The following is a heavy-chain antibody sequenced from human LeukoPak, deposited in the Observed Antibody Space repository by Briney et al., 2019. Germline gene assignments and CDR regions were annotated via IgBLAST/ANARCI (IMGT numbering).Heavy chain of an antibody. CDR2: INSDGSST. D-gene: IGHD7-27*01. CDR1: GFTFSSYW. J-gene: IGHJ3*02. CDR3: ALGISAADAFDI. V-gene: IGHV3-74*01. Sequence: GGSLRLSCVVSGFTFSSYWMHWVRQAPGMGLVWVSRINSDGSSTNYADSVKGRFTISRDNAKNTTYLQMNSLRAEDTAVYYCALGISAADAFDIWGQGTMVTVSS.